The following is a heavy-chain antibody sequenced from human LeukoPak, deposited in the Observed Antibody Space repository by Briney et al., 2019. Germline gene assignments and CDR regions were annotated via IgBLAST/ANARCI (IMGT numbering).Heavy chain of an antibody. D-gene: IGHD5-18*01. Sequence: GSLRLSCVASGFTFRDYWMTWVRQAPGKGLEWVANIKEDGSQINHVDSVKGRFTISRDNSKNTLYLQMNSLRAEDTAVYYCARDRGPYGKLWPDYWGQGTLVTVSS. J-gene: IGHJ4*02. CDR1: GFTFRDYW. V-gene: IGHV3-7*01. CDR3: ARDRGPYGKLWPDY. CDR2: IKEDGSQI.